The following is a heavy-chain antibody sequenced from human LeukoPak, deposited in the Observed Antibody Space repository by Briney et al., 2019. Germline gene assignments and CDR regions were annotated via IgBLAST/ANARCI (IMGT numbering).Heavy chain of an antibody. Sequence: GGSLRLSCAASGFRFSSQEMAWVRQAPGKGLEWVSYMSKDGRTIYYADSVKGRFTISRDNTRNSLFLHLNSLRADDTAFYYCARGSFTGFDLYFDSWGQGTLVTVS. D-gene: IGHD5-12*01. J-gene: IGHJ4*02. V-gene: IGHV3-48*03. CDR1: GFRFSSQE. CDR3: ARGSFTGFDLYFDS. CDR2: MSKDGRTI.